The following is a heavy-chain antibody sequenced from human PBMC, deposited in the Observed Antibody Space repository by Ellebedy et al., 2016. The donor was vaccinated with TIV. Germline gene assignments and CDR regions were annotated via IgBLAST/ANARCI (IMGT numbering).Heavy chain of an antibody. J-gene: IGHJ5*01. Sequence: PGGSLRLSCAASGFTFSGLGMQWVRQPPGKGLEWVAFISHDGTTKYYSESVKGRFPISRDNSKDTLFLQMSSLRVEDTALYYCVRQQLADSWGQGTLVAVSS. D-gene: IGHD6-13*01. V-gene: IGHV3-30*02. CDR1: GFTFSGLG. CDR3: VRQQLADS. CDR2: ISHDGTTK.